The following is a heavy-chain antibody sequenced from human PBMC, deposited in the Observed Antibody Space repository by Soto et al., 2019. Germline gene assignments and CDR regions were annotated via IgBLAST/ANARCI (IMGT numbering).Heavy chain of an antibody. Sequence: SETLSLTCTVSGVSITSSNYYWAWIRQSPGKGLEWIGSIHYSETTHYNPSLESRVTMSVDTSKNQLSLKLRSVTAADTAVYHCARHFVALSSGRRRDWFVLWGQGTLVIVSS. J-gene: IGHJ5*01. CDR2: IHYSETT. CDR3: ARHFVALSSGRRRDWFVL. D-gene: IGHD1-1*01. CDR1: GVSITSSNYY. V-gene: IGHV4-39*01.